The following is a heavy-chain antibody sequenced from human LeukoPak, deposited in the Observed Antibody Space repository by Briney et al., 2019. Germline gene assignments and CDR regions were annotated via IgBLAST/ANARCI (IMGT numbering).Heavy chain of an antibody. CDR2: MNPNSGNT. CDR3: ARSNVTYYYASSRRRTYYYYGMDV. D-gene: IGHD3-22*01. J-gene: IGHJ6*02. Sequence: GASVKVSCKASGYTFTSYDINWVRQATGQGLEWMGWMNPNSGNTGYAQKIQGRVTMTRNTSISTAYMELSSLRSEDTAVYYCARSNVTYYYASSRRRTYYYYGMDVWGQGTTVTVSS. V-gene: IGHV1-8*01. CDR1: GYTFTSYD.